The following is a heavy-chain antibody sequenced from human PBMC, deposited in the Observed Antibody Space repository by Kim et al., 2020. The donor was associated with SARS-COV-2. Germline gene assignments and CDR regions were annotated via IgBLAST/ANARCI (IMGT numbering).Heavy chain of an antibody. CDR3: AKEYKDGGGLKPPYGIDV. J-gene: IGHJ6*02. Sequence: GGSLRLSCAASGFTFSTYGMHWVRQAPGKGLEWVAVISYDGSNKYFADSVKGRFTISRDNSKNTLYLQMNSLRAEDTAVYSCAKEYKDGGGLKPPYGIDVWGQGTTVTVSS. V-gene: IGHV3-30*18. CDR2: ISYDGSNK. D-gene: IGHD1-1*01. CDR1: GFTFSTYG.